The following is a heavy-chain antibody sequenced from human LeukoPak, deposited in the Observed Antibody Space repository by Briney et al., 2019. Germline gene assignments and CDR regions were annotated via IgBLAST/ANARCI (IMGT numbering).Heavy chain of an antibody. D-gene: IGHD3-10*01. CDR1: GDSISNFH. V-gene: IGHV4-59*01. Sequence: SETLSLTCTVSGDSISNFHWSWIRQPPGKGLEWIGYIYYSGNTNYNPSLKSQVTISVDTSKNQFSLKLSSVTAADTAVYYCARGKWYGSGTYYFVYLDYWGQGTLVTVSS. J-gene: IGHJ4*02. CDR2: IYYSGNT. CDR3: ARGKWYGSGTYYFVYLDY.